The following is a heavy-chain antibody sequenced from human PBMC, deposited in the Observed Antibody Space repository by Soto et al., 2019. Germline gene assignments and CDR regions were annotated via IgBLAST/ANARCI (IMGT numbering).Heavy chain of an antibody. Sequence: SETLSLTCTVSGGSISSYYWSWIRQPPGKGLEWIGYIYYSGSTNYNPSLKSRVTISVDTSKNQFSLKLSSVTAADTAVYYCARATLGCISTRCYSAFFAYWGQGTLVTVSS. CDR1: GGSISSYY. CDR3: ARATLGCISTRCYSAFFAY. CDR2: IYYSGST. V-gene: IGHV4-59*01. D-gene: IGHD2-2*01. J-gene: IGHJ4*02.